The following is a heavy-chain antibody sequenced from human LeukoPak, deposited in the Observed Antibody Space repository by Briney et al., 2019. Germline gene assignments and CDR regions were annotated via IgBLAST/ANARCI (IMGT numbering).Heavy chain of an antibody. CDR1: GYTFTSYG. CDR2: IRSYNGNT. D-gene: IGHD6-13*01. Sequence: GSVTDSCKASGYTFTSYGISWVRQAPGQGLEWMGRIRSYNGNTNYAQKLQGRVTMTTDTSTSTAYMELRSLRSDDTAVYYCAAPGLYSSSWYGMDVWGQGTTVTVSS. V-gene: IGHV1-18*01. J-gene: IGHJ6*02. CDR3: AAPGLYSSSWYGMDV.